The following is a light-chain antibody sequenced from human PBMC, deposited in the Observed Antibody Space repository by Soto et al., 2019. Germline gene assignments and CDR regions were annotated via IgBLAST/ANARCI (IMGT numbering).Light chain of an antibody. Sequence: DIQMTQSPSSLCASVVDIVTITCQASQNINNYLNWYQQKPGKAPKLLIYAASSLQSGVPSRFSGSGSGTDFTLTISSLQPEDFATYYCQQSYSTSITFGQGTRLEIK. V-gene: IGKV1-39*01. CDR3: QQSYSTSIT. CDR1: QNINNY. J-gene: IGKJ5*01. CDR2: AAS.